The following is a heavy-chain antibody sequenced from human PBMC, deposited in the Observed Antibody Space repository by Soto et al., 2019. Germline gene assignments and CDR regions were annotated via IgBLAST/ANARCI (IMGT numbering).Heavy chain of an antibody. CDR2: IWYDRSNK. V-gene: IGHV3-33*01. CDR1: GFTFSSYG. D-gene: IGHD2-2*01. CDR3: ARDRCSSTSCYVVSRGFSSGWYVFDY. Sequence: QVQLVESGGGVVQPGRSLRLSCAASGFTFSSYGMHWVRQAPGKGLEWVAVIWYDRSNKYYADSVKGRFTISRDNSKNTLYLQMNSLRAEDTAVYYCARDRCSSTSCYVVSRGFSSGWYVFDYWGQGTLVTVSS. J-gene: IGHJ4*02.